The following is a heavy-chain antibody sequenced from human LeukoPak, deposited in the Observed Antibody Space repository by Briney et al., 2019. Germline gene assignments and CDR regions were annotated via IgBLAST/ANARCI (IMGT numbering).Heavy chain of an antibody. CDR2: IYYTGSS. CDR1: GGSVSDYY. CDR3: ASRKLGNDY. J-gene: IGHJ4*01. D-gene: IGHD7-27*01. Sequence: TSETLSLTCTVSGGSVSDYYWSWIRQSPGKGLEWIGYIYYTGSSSYNPSLRSRVTISADTSKNQFSLKLSSVTAADTAVYYCASRKLGNDYWGQGTLVTVSS. V-gene: IGHV4-59*02.